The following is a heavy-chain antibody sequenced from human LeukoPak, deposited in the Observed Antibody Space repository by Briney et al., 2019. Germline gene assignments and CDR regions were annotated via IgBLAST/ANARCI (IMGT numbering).Heavy chain of an antibody. Sequence: GGSLRLSCAASGFTVSSNHMSWVRQAPGKGLEWVSVIYSGGSTYYADSVKGRFTISRDNSKNTLYLQMNSLRAEDTAVYYCASHSSSCYGFDYWGQGTLVTVSS. V-gene: IGHV3-53*01. D-gene: IGHD2-2*01. CDR1: GFTVSSNH. CDR2: IYSGGST. CDR3: ASHSSSCYGFDY. J-gene: IGHJ4*02.